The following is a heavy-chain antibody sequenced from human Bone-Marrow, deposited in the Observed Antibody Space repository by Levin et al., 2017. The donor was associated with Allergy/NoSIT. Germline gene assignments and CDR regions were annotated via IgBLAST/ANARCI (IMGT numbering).Heavy chain of an antibody. D-gene: IGHD3-10*02. CDR1: GFTFSNYA. CDR2: LSYAGRDI. Sequence: GGSLRLSCAASGFTFSNYALHWVRQAPGKGLEWVAVLSYAGRDIYYGDSVQGRFIVSRDNSKDTLFLQMNSLGTDDTAVYYCARARTADVHYYGIDVWGQGTTVIVSS. CDR3: ARARTADVHYYGIDV. V-gene: IGHV3-30*04. J-gene: IGHJ6*02.